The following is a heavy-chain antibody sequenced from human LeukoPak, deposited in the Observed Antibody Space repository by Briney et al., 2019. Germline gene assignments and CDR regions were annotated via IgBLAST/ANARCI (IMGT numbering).Heavy chain of an antibody. D-gene: IGHD6-19*01. CDR1: GGTFSSYA. CDR2: IIPILGIA. Sequence: ASVKVSCKASGGTFSSYAISWVRQAPGQGLEWMGRIIPILGIANYAQKFQGRVTITADKSTSTAYMELSSLRSEDTAVYYCARDHHGGYQWPYFDYWGQGTLVTVSS. V-gene: IGHV1-69*04. J-gene: IGHJ4*02. CDR3: ARDHHGGYQWPYFDY.